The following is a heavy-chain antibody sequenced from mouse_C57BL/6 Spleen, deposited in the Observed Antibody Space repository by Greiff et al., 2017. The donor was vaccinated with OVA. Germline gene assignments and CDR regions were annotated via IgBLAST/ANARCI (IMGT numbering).Heavy chain of an antibody. CDR2: ISSGGDYI. D-gene: IGHD1-1*01. CDR3: TRDYYGSSSDAMDY. Sequence: EVQLVESGEGLVKPGGSLKLSCAASGFTFSSYAMSWVRQTPEKRLEWVAYISSGGDYIYYADTVKGRFTISRDNARNTLYLQMSSLKSEDTAMYYCTRDYYGSSSDAMDYWGQGTSVTVSS. J-gene: IGHJ4*01. V-gene: IGHV5-9-1*02. CDR1: GFTFSSYA.